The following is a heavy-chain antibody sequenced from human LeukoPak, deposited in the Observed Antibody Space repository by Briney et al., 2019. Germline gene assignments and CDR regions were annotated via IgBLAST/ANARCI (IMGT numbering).Heavy chain of an antibody. J-gene: IGHJ5*01. CDR2: IFYSGSA. D-gene: IGHD1-14*01. CDR1: GGSISTHY. CDR3: ARVSVGGTGPDS. V-gene: IGHV4-59*11. Sequence: TSETLSLTCTVSGGSISTHYWSWIRQPPGKGLAWVGFIFYSGSATYNPSLQSRVTISLDTPNTQFSLTLSSVTAADTAVYYCARVSVGGTGPDSWGQGALVTVAS.